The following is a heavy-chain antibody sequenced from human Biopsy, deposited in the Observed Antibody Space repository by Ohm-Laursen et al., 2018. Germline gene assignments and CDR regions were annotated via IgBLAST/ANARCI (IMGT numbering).Heavy chain of an antibody. J-gene: IGHJ3*02. Sequence: SQTLSLTCTVSGGSMSSYYWTWIRQPPGKGLEWIGYIYNSGSTNYNPSLKSRVTISVAVDTSKSQFSLRLSSVTAADTAMYYCARGEAGVYDVLDIWGQGTMVIVSS. CDR3: ARGEAGVYDVLDI. D-gene: IGHD3-22*01. V-gene: IGHV4-59*01. CDR1: GGSMSSYY. CDR2: IYNSGST.